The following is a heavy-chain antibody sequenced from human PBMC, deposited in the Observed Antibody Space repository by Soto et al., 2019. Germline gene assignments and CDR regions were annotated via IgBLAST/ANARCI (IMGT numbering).Heavy chain of an antibody. D-gene: IGHD6-13*01. J-gene: IGHJ4*02. CDR1: GFTFSAYS. CDR2: ISSRTNTI. Sequence: EVQLVESGGGLVQPGGSLRLSCAASGFTFSAYSMNWVRQAPGKGLEWVSYISSRTNTIYYADSVQGRFTISRDDAKNSLDLQMDSLRAEDTAVYYCARDRRIAAAADFYFDSWGQGTLVTVSS. V-gene: IGHV3-48*01. CDR3: ARDRRIAAAADFYFDS.